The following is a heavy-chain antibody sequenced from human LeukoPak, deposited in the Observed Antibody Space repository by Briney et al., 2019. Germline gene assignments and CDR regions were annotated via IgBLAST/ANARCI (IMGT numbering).Heavy chain of an antibody. CDR2: IYYSGST. CDR3: ARNFSSGWFDY. V-gene: IGHV4-39*07. J-gene: IGHJ4*02. CDR1: GGSISSSNYY. D-gene: IGHD6-19*01. Sequence: NPSETLSLTCTVSGGSISSSNYYWGSIRQPPGKGLEWIGSIYYSGSTSYNPSLKSRVTISVDTSKNQFSLKVSSVTAADTAVYYCARNFSSGWFDYWGQGTLVTVSS.